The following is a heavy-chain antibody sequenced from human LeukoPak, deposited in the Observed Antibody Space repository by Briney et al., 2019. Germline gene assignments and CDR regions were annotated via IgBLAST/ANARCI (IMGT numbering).Heavy chain of an antibody. V-gene: IGHV4-39*01. D-gene: IGHD3-3*01. CDR1: GASVSSASY. CDR3: ARRELGDFWSGYYSATDAFDI. Sequence: SETLSLTCTVSGASVSSASYWTWIRQPPGKGLEWIGSIYYSGSTYYNPSLKSRVTISVDTSKNQFSLKLSSVTAADTAVYYCARRELGDFWSGYYSATDAFDIWGQGTMVTVSS. J-gene: IGHJ3*02. CDR2: IYYSGST.